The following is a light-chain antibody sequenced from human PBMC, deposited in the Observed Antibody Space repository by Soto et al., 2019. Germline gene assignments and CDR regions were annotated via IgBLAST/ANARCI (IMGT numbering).Light chain of an antibody. Sequence: QAVVTQPPSVSGAPGQSVTISCTGSSSNIGAGYDVHWYQQLPGTAPKLLIYGNSNRPSGVPDRFSGSKSGTSASLAITGLQAEDEADYYCQSYDSSLSVVFGGGTKVTVL. CDR2: GNS. CDR3: QSYDSSLSVV. V-gene: IGLV1-40*01. J-gene: IGLJ2*01. CDR1: SSNIGAGYD.